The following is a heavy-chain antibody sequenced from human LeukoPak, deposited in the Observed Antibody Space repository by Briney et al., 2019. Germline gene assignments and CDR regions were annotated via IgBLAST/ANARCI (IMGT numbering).Heavy chain of an antibody. Sequence: GGSLRLSCVGSGFTFSSYAMSWVRQAPGKGLEWVSFIGRAGDTNYADSVKGQFTISRDNSKNTLYLQMNSLRAEDTAVYYCANQNWNDGHHMDVWGKGTAVTVSS. CDR1: GFTFSSYA. CDR3: ANQNWNDGHHMDV. CDR2: IGRAGDT. D-gene: IGHD1-1*01. J-gene: IGHJ6*03. V-gene: IGHV3-23*01.